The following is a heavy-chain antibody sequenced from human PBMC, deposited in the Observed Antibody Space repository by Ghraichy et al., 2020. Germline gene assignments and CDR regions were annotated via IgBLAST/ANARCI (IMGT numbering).Heavy chain of an antibody. V-gene: IGHV3-21*01. CDR1: GFTFSSYS. CDR3: ARDTSDIVVVVAANYSRGDAFDI. Sequence: GGSLRLSCAASGFTFSSYSMNWVRQAPGKRLEWVSSISSSSSYIYYADSVKGRFAISRDNAKNSLYLQMNSLRAGDTAVYYCARDTSDIVVVVAANYSRGDAFDIWGQGTMVTVSS. D-gene: IGHD2-15*01. CDR2: ISSSSSYI. J-gene: IGHJ3*02.